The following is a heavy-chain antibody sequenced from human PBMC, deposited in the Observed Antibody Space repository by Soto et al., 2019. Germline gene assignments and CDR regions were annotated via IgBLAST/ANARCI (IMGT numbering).Heavy chain of an antibody. CDR3: AHIMISFGGIMRKDAFDI. Sequence: QITLKESGPTLVKPTQTLTLTCTFSGFSLTASGVGVGWIRQPPEKALEWLAVIYWDDDKRYSPSLQSRLTISKDTSKNQVVLTMTNMDPVDTATYYCAHIMISFGGIMRKDAFDIWGQGTVVTVSS. J-gene: IGHJ3*02. CDR1: GFSLTASGVG. V-gene: IGHV2-5*02. CDR2: IYWDDDK. D-gene: IGHD3-16*01.